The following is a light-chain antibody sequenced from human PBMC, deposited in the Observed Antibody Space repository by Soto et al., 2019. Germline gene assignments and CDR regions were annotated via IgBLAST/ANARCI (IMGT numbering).Light chain of an antibody. CDR1: QSISDW. V-gene: IGKV1-5*03. J-gene: IGKJ5*01. CDR3: QQYSSYPIT. Sequence: DIQMTQSPSTLSASVGDRVTITCRASQSISDWLAWYQQKPGKAPKLLIYKASTLQPGVPSRFSGSGSGTEFPLTISSLQPDDFATYYCQQYSSYPITFGQGTRLEIK. CDR2: KAS.